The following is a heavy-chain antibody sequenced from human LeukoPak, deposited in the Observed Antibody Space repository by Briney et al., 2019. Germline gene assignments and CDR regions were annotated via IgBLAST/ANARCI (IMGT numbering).Heavy chain of an antibody. D-gene: IGHD5-12*01. CDR3: ARDRSSYEYYFDS. V-gene: IGHV3-30*04. CDR2: ISYDGRNE. J-gene: IGHJ4*02. CDR1: GFTFNNYA. Sequence: PGRSLRLSCAASGFTFNNYAMHWVRQAPSKGLEWVAVISYDGRNEYYADSVKGRFTISRDNSKNTLYLQMHSLRAEDTAVYYCARDRSSYEYYFDSWGQGTLVTVSS.